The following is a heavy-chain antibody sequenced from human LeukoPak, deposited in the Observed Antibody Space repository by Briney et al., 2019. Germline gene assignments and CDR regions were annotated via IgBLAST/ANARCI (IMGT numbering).Heavy chain of an antibody. Sequence: PGGSLRLSCAASGFTFSSSAMSWVRQAPGKGLEWISGISGSGASTYYADSVTGRFTISRDNSRNTLYLQMNSLRGDDTAVYYCAKDVGKWESLHFFDYWGQGTLVTVSS. V-gene: IGHV3-23*01. J-gene: IGHJ4*02. D-gene: IGHD1-26*01. CDR2: ISGSGAST. CDR1: GFTFSSSA. CDR3: AKDVGKWESLHFFDY.